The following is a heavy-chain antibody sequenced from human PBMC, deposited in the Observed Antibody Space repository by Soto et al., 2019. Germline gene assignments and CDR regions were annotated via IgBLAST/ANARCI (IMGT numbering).Heavy chain of an antibody. D-gene: IGHD4-17*01. Sequence: QLQLQESGPGLVKPSETLSLTCTVSGGSISSSSYYWGWIRQPPGKGLEWIGSIYYSGSTYYNPSLKSRVTISVDTSKNQFSLKLSSVTAADTAVYYCARLPPPPHIYALDYWGQGTLVTVSS. J-gene: IGHJ4*02. CDR1: GGSISSSSYY. CDR3: ARLPPPPHIYALDY. V-gene: IGHV4-39*01. CDR2: IYYSGST.